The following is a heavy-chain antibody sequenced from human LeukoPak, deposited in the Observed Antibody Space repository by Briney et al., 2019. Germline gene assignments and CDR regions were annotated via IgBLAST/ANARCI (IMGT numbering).Heavy chain of an antibody. J-gene: IGHJ5*02. CDR1: GYTFTSYD. V-gene: IGHV1-8*01. D-gene: IGHD2-15*01. CDR2: MNPNSGNT. CDR3: ARGVVVVAATHVFDP. Sequence: GASVKVSCKASGYTFTSYDINWVRQATGQGLEWMGWMNPNSGNTGYAQKFLGRVTMTRNTSISTAYMELSSLRSEDTAVYYCARGVVVVAATHVFDPWGQGTLVTVSS.